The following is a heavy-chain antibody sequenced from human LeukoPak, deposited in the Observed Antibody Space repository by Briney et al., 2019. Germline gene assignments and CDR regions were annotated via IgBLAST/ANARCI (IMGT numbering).Heavy chain of an antibody. CDR1: GFSFSNYW. CDR3: ARVLSGRGSLYDYYYYMDV. CDR2: IKEDGSEK. V-gene: IGHV3-7*03. D-gene: IGHD3-10*01. Sequence: GGSLRLSCSASGFSFSNYWVTWVRQAPGKGLEWVANIKEDGSEKYYVDSVKGRFTISRDISKNTLYLQMNSLRAEDTAVYYCARVLSGRGSLYDYYYYMDVWGKGTTVTISS. J-gene: IGHJ6*03.